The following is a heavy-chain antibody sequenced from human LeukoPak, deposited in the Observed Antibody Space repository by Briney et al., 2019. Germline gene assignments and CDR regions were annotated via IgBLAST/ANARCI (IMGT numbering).Heavy chain of an antibody. J-gene: IGHJ4*02. D-gene: IGHD2-2*01. V-gene: IGHV3-33*06. CDR3: AKPGVVVPAAYFDF. Sequence: GGSLRLSCAASGFTFSSYAMHWVRQAPGKGLEWVAVIWYDGSNKYYADSVKGRFTIPRDNSKNTLYLQMNSLRAEDTAVYYCAKPGVVVPAAYFDFWGQGTLVTVSS. CDR1: GFTFSSYA. CDR2: IWYDGSNK.